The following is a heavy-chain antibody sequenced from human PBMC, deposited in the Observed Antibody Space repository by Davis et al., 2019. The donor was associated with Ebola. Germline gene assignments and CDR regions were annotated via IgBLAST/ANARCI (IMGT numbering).Heavy chain of an antibody. CDR3: ARVLAAAGTD. Sequence: AASVKVSCKASGGTFSSYAISWVLQPPGPPLFXFFGIIPIFGTANYAQKFQGRVTITADESTSTAYMALSSLRWEDTAVYYCARVLAAAGTDWGQGTLVTVSS. J-gene: IGHJ4*02. D-gene: IGHD6-13*01. CDR1: GGTFSSYA. CDR2: IIPIFGTA. V-gene: IGHV1-69*13.